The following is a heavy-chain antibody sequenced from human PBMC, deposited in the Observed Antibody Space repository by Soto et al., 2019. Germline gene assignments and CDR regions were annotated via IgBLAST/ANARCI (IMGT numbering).Heavy chain of an antibody. CDR3: ARAYDFWSGYAPFDP. D-gene: IGHD3-3*01. CDR1: GGSISSGGYS. V-gene: IGHV4-30-2*01. Sequence: QLQLQESGSGLVKPSQTLSLTCAVSGGSISSGGYSWSWIRQPPGKGLEWIGYIYHSGSTYYNPSLESRVTISVDRSKNQFSLKLSSVTAADTAVYYCARAYDFWSGYAPFDPWGQGTLVTVSS. J-gene: IGHJ5*02. CDR2: IYHSGST.